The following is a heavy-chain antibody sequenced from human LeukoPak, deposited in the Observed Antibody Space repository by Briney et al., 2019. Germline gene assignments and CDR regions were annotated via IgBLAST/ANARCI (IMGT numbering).Heavy chain of an antibody. CDR1: GFTFSSYE. J-gene: IGHJ4*02. Sequence: AGSLRLSCAASGFTFSSYEMNWVRHAPGKGLEWVSYISSSGSTIYYADAVKGRFTISRDNAKNSLYLQMNNLRGEDTAVYYCARESRSSGWDYFDYWGQGTPVTVSS. CDR3: ARESRSSGWDYFDY. D-gene: IGHD6-19*01. CDR2: ISSSGSTI. V-gene: IGHV3-48*03.